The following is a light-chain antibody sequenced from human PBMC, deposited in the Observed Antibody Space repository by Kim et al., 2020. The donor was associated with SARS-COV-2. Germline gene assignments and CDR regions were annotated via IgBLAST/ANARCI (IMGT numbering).Light chain of an antibody. V-gene: IGLV1-51*01. Sequence: GQKVTISCSGSSSNIGNYNVSWYQQLQATAPKLLIYDNNKRPPGIPDGFSGAKSCTTATLGITGLQTGDEADYYCGTWDSSLSAGVFGGGTQLTVL. CDR1: SSNIGNYN. CDR3: GTWDSSLSAGV. J-gene: IGLJ3*02. CDR2: DNN.